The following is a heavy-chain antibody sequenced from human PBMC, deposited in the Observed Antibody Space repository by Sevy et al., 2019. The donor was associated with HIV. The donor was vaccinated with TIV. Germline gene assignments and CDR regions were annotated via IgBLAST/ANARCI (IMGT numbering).Heavy chain of an antibody. V-gene: IGHV4-39*01. CDR3: ARYEAAHTGHYFDY. J-gene: IGHJ4*02. D-gene: IGHD2-15*01. Sequence: KQSQTLSLTCTVSGGSISSSSYYWGWIRQPPGKGLEWIGSIYYSGSTYYNPSLKSRVTISVDTSKNQFSLKLSSVTAADTAVYYCARYEAAHTGHYFDYWGQGTLVTVSS. CDR1: GGSISSSSYY. CDR2: IYYSGST.